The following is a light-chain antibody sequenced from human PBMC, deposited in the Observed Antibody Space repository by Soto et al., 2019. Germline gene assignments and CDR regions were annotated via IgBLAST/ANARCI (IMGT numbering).Light chain of an antibody. V-gene: IGKV3-20*01. CDR2: GAS. J-gene: IGKJ2*01. CDR1: QSVSHTY. Sequence: EIVLTQSPGTLSLSPGERATLSCRASQSVSHTYLAWYQQRPGQAPRLLIYGASTRATGIPDRFSGSGSGTDFTLTISRLEPEDFAVYYCHQYGSSPPYTFGQGTKLEIK. CDR3: HQYGSSPPYT.